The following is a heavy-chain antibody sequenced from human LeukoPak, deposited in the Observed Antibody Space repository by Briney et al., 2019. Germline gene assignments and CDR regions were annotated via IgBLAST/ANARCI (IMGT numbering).Heavy chain of an antibody. CDR1: GFTFSSYE. CDR2: ISSSGSTI. D-gene: IGHD6-13*01. Sequence: GGSLRLSCAASGFTFSSYEMNWVRQAPGKGLEWVSYISSSGSTIYYADSVKGRFTISRDNTKNSLYLQMNSLRAEDTADYYCATPPAAGAYYYYGMDVWGQGTTVTVSS. CDR3: ATPPAAGAYYYYGMDV. J-gene: IGHJ6*02. V-gene: IGHV3-48*03.